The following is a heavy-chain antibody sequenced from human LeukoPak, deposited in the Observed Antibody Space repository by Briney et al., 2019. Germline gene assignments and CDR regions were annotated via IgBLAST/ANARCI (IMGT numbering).Heavy chain of an antibody. CDR2: IYYSGST. CDR3: TRDRGQWVVDH. CDR1: GGSISSSSYY. Sequence: TSETLSLTCTVSGGSISSSSYYWGWIRQPPGKGLEWIGTIYYSGSTYYNPSLQSRVTISADTSRNQFSLRLSSVTAADTAVYYCTRDRGQWVVDHWGQGTLVTVSS. D-gene: IGHD6-19*01. J-gene: IGHJ4*02. V-gene: IGHV4-39*07.